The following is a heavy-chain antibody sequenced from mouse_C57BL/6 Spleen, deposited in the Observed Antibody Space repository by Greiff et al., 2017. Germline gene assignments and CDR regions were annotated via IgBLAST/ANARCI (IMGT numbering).Heavy chain of an antibody. J-gene: IGHJ3*01. V-gene: IGHV1-52*01. CDR1: GYTFTSYW. D-gene: IGHD2-1*01. CDR3: ARNGDYGNWFAY. Sequence: QVQLKQPGAELVRPGSSVKLSCKASGYTFTSYWMHWVKQRPIQGLEWIGNIDPSDSETRYNQKFKDKATLTVDKSSSTAYMQLSSLTSEDSAVYYCARNGDYGNWFAYWGQGTLVTVSA. CDR2: IDPSDSET.